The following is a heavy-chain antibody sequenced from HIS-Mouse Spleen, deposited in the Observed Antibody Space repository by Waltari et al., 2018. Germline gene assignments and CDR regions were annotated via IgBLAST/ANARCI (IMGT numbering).Heavy chain of an antibody. CDR2: IYYSGST. V-gene: IGHV4-39*01. Sequence: QLQLQESGPGLVKPSETLSLTCTVSGGPISSSSYYWGWIRPPPGEGLEWIGGIYYSGSTYYNPSLKSRVTISVDTSKNQFSLKLSSVTAADTAVYYCARLCIMITFGGVIGPFDYWGQGTLVTVSS. CDR1: GGPISSSSYY. D-gene: IGHD3-16*02. J-gene: IGHJ4*02. CDR3: ARLCIMITFGGVIGPFDY.